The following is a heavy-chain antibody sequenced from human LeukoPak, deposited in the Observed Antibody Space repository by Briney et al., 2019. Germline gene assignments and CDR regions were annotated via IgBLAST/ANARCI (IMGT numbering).Heavy chain of an antibody. V-gene: IGHV5-51*01. J-gene: IGHJ3*02. CDR2: MYPGDSDT. CDR3: ARVRSDAFDI. Sequence: GESLKISCKGSGYNFTSSWIGWVSPMPGKGLEWMGIMYPGDSDTGYSPSFQGHVTISSAKSISTAYLQWSSLKASDTAMYFCARVRSDAFDIWGQGTMVTVSS. CDR1: GYNFTSSW.